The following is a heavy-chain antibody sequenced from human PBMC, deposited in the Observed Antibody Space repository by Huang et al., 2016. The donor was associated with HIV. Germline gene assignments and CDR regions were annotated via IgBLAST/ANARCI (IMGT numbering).Heavy chain of an antibody. CDR3: STDGEPYYFEY. CDR1: GFPFRAYA. CDR2: ISSIVYGGTV. V-gene: IGHV3-49*03. J-gene: IGHJ4*02. Sequence: EVNMVESGGGSVQPGRSLRLSCLTSGFPFRAYAITWFRPAPGKGLEWVGLISSIVYGGTVQYAASVKDRFIISRDDSRNIAYLEMNRPKTEDTGTYYCSTDGEPYYFEYWGRGTRVTVAS.